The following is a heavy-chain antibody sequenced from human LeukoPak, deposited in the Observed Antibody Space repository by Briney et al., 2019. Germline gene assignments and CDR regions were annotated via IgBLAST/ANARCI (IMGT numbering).Heavy chain of an antibody. D-gene: IGHD2-15*01. CDR2: INDRGDST. V-gene: IGHV3-23*01. CDR1: GFTFSSYA. CDR3: ASPQVAGRERDY. J-gene: IGHJ4*02. Sequence: GGSLRLSCAASGFTFSSYAMSWVRQAPGKGLEWVSVINDRGDSTYYADSVKGRFTISRDNSKNTLYLQMNSLRAEDTAVYYCASPQVAGRERDYWGQGTLVTVSS.